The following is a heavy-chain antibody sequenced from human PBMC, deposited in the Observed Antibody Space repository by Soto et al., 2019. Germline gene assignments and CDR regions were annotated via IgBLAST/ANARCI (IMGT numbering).Heavy chain of an antibody. J-gene: IGHJ4*02. CDR1: GFAFGNSW. Sequence: EVQLVESGGGLVQPGGSLRLSCAASGFAFGNSWMHWVRQPPGKGPEWVSRMTSDGRTIQYADSVQGRFTASRDNARSTLYLQMDSLRAEDTAVYYCATAEVDYWGPGTLVTVSS. V-gene: IGHV3-74*01. CDR2: MTSDGRTI. CDR3: ATAEVDY.